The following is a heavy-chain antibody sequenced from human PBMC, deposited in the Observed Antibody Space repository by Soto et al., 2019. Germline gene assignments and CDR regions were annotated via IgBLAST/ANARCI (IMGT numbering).Heavy chain of an antibody. V-gene: IGHV1-18*01. J-gene: IGHJ4*02. D-gene: IGHD6-6*01. CDR2: ISAYNRKT. CDR3: ARDRSSSSL. Sequence: QAQLVQSGAEVKKPGASVKVSCKASGYTFTNYGISWVRQAPGQGLEWMGWISAYNRKTDYAQKFXXRXIXTTDTSTSTAYMELRSLRSDDTAVYYCARDRSSSSLWGQGTLVTVSS. CDR1: GYTFTNYG.